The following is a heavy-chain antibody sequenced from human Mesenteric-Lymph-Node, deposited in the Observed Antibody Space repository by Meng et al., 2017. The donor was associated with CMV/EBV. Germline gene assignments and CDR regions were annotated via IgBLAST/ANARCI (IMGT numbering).Heavy chain of an antibody. Sequence: ISSSSYYWGWSRQPAGKGLEGSGSIYYSGSTYYNPSLKSRVTISVDTSKNQFSLKLSSVTAADTAVYYCARLRDSSGYYYFGYYFDYWGQGTLVTVSS. CDR1: ISSSSYY. D-gene: IGHD3-22*01. CDR3: ARLRDSSGYYYFGYYFDY. CDR2: IYYSGST. J-gene: IGHJ4*02. V-gene: IGHV4-39*01.